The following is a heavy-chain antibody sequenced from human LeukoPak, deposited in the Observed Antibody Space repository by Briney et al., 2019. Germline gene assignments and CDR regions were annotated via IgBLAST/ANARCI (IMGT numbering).Heavy chain of an antibody. CDR1: GFTFSSYS. V-gene: IGHV3-21*01. J-gene: IGHJ3*02. CDR2: ISSSSSYI. D-gene: IGHD3-22*01. Sequence: GGSLRLSCAASGFTFSSYSMNWVRQAPGKGLEWVSSISSSSSYIYYADSVKGRFTISRDNAKNALYLQMYSLRAEDTAVYYCARGDYYYDGTTYFNDAFDIWGQGTMVTVSS. CDR3: ARGDYYYDGTTYFNDAFDI.